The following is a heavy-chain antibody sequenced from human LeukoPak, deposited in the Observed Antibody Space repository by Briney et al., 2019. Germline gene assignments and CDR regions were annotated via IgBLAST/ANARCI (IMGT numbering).Heavy chain of an antibody. CDR1: GGSISSYY. CDR2: IHNSGRT. V-gene: IGHV4-59*01. Sequence: PSETLSLTCTVSGGSISSYYWSWVRQSPGKGLEWIGYIHNSGRTNYNPSLKGRVTISLGTSKNQFSLKLSSVTTADTAVYHCASGSGYRIENWGQGILVTVSS. D-gene: IGHD6-13*01. J-gene: IGHJ4*02. CDR3: ASGSGYRIEN.